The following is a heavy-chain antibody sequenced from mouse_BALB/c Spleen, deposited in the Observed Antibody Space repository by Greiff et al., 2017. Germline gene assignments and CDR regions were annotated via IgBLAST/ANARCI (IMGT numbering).Heavy chain of an antibody. V-gene: IGHV14-4*02. J-gene: IGHJ3*01. D-gene: IGHD3-1*01. Sequence: EVMLVESGAELVRSGASVKLSCTASGFNIKDYYMHWVKQRPEQGLEWIGWIDPENGDTEYAPKFQGKATMTADTSSNTAYLQLSSLTSEDTAVYCCNAGGSSGGRAYWGQGTLVTVSA. CDR1: GFNIKDYY. CDR2: IDPENGDT. CDR3: NAGGSSGGRAY.